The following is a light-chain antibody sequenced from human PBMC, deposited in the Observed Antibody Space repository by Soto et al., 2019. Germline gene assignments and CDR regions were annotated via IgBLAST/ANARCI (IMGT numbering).Light chain of an antibody. V-gene: IGLV1-44*01. J-gene: IGLJ2*01. CDR1: SSNIGSNT. CDR3: AAWDDSLTGPV. Sequence: QPVLTQPPSASGTPGQRVTISCSGSSSNIGSNTVNWYQHLPGTAPKLLIYSNNQRPSGVPDRFSGSKSGTSASLAISGLQSQDEADFYCAAWDDSLTGPVFGGGTKLTVL. CDR2: SNN.